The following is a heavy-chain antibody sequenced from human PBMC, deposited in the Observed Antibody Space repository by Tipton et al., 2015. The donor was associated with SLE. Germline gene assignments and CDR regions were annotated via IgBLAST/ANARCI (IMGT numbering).Heavy chain of an antibody. J-gene: IGHJ4*02. CDR2: IYYSGST. Sequence: LRLSCTVSGGSISSYYWSWIRQPPGKGLEWIGYIYYSGSTNYNPSLKSRVTISVDTSKNQFSLKLSSVTAADTAVYYCARDGIDRGFEYWGQGTLATVSS. CDR1: GGSISSYY. CDR3: ARDGIDRGFEY. D-gene: IGHD2-15*01. V-gene: IGHV4-59*01.